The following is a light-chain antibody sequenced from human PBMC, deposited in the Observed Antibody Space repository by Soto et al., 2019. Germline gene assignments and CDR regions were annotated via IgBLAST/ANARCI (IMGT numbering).Light chain of an antibody. CDR2: GVT. Sequence: QSVLTQPASVSGSPGQSITISCTGTSRDIGTYNYVSWYQQHPGKAPKLMIYGVTSRPSGISDCFSGSKSGNTASLIISAVQAEDAADYFCASYTSSSTLIFGTGTKVTVL. J-gene: IGLJ1*01. V-gene: IGLV2-14*01. CDR3: ASYTSSSTLI. CDR1: SRDIGTYNY.